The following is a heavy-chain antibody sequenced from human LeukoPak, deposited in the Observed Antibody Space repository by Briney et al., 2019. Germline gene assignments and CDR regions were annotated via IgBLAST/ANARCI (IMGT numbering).Heavy chain of an antibody. D-gene: IGHD3-3*01. CDR3: AIEGSGRSLHP. CDR1: ALTAGNVS. J-gene: IGHJ5*02. CDR2: IKEDGSHN. Sequence: RRCLTLACAPAALTAGNVSPGWVRPAPGGWRGWVANIKEDGSHNYYVDSAEGIFIISSDTASHTLHLQITSMRAEDTAMYYCAIEGSGRSLHPWGQGTLVTVAS. V-gene: IGHV3-7*01.